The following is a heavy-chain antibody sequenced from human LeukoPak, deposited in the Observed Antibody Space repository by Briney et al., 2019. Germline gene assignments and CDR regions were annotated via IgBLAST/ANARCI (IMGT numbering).Heavy chain of an antibody. CDR2: IRSDGSST. D-gene: IGHD5-24*01. CDR3: AKDDYNRH. J-gene: IGHJ4*02. V-gene: IGHV3-74*01. CDR1: GFTFSSYW. Sequence: GGSLRLSCAASGFTFSSYWMHWVRQVPGKGLVWVSRIRSDGSSTSYADSVKGRFTISRDNAKNTLYLQMSSLRVGDTAVYYCAKDDYNRHWGQGTLVTVSS.